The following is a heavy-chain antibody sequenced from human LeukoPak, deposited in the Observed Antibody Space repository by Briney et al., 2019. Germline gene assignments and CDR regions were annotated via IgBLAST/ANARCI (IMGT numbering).Heavy chain of an antibody. J-gene: IGHJ4*02. CDR1: GGSISSYY. Sequence: KPSETLSLTCTVSGGSISSYYWSWIRQPPGKGLEWIGYIYYSGSTNYNPSLKSRVTISVDTSKNQFSLKLSAVTAADTAVYCCARDGGATAGGHFDYWGQGTLVTVSS. CDR2: IYYSGST. D-gene: IGHD1-26*01. CDR3: ARDGGATAGGHFDY. V-gene: IGHV4-59*01.